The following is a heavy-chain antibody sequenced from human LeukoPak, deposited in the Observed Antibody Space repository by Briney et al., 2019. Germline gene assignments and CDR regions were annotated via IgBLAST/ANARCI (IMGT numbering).Heavy chain of an antibody. J-gene: IGHJ4*02. CDR2: IIPIFGTA. CDR3: AREGPMNSGTALAFDY. V-gene: IGHV1-69*05. D-gene: IGHD1-26*01. CDR1: GGTFSSYA. Sequence: GSSVKVSCKASGGTFSSYAISWVRQAPGQGLEWMGGIIPIFGTANYAQKFQGRVTITTDESTSTAYMELSSLRSEDTAVYYCAREGPMNSGTALAFDYWGQGTLVTVSS.